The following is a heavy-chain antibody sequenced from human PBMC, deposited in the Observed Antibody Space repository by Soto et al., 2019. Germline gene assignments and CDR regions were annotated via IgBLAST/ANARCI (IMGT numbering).Heavy chain of an antibody. CDR2: MIPIFGTE. V-gene: IGHV1-69*12. Sequence: QVQLVQSGAEVKKPGSSVKVSCKASGGTFSSYAISWVRQAPGQGLEWMGGMIPIFGTENYAQKFQGRVTITADESTSTAYRELSSLGPEEAAVYYWGGRARVIRSWLGWFDPWVQGPLVTVSP. CDR3: GGRARVIRSWLGWFDP. CDR1: GGTFSSYA. J-gene: IGHJ5*02. D-gene: IGHD6-13*01.